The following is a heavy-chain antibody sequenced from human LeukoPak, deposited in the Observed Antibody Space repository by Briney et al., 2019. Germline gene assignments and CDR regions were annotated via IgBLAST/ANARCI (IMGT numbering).Heavy chain of an antibody. CDR3: AKDQCSGGSCALGLDV. Sequence: SGGSLRLSCATSGFTFSNYGMHWVRQAPGKGLEWVAFIRYDGSNKYYADSVKGRFTISRDNSKNTLYLQMNSLRAEDTAVYYCAKDQCSGGSCALGLDVWGKGTTVTVSS. D-gene: IGHD2-15*01. J-gene: IGHJ6*04. V-gene: IGHV3-30*02. CDR1: GFTFSNYG. CDR2: IRYDGSNK.